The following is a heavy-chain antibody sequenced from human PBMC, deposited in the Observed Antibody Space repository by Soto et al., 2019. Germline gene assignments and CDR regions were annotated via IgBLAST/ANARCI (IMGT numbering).Heavy chain of an antibody. CDR2: INPNSGGT. J-gene: IGHJ3*02. CDR3: ARVGACDFWSGYQRAFDI. V-gene: IGHV1-2*02. CDR1: GYTFTGYY. D-gene: IGHD3-3*01. Sequence: ASVKVSCKASGYTFTGYYMHWVRQAPGQGLEWMGWINPNSGGTNYAQKFQGRVTMTRDTSISTAYMELSRLRSDDTAVYYCARVGACDFWSGYQRAFDIWGQGTMVTVSS.